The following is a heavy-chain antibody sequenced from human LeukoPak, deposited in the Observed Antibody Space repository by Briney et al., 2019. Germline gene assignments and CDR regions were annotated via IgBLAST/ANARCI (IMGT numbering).Heavy chain of an antibody. J-gene: IGHJ4*02. CDR3: ARGRVGRFLEWLSPSFDY. CDR1: GGSFSGYY. D-gene: IGHD3-3*01. Sequence: SETLSLTCAVYGGSFSGYYWSWIRQPPGKGLEWIGEINHSGSTNYNPSLKSRVTISVDTSKNQFSLKLSSVTAADTAVYYCARGRVGRFLEWLSPSFDYWGQGTLVTVSS. CDR2: INHSGST. V-gene: IGHV4-34*01.